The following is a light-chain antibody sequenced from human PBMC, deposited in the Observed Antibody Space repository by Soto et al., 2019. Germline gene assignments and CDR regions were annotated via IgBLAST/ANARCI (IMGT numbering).Light chain of an antibody. V-gene: IGKV3-20*01. CDR3: QQYNNWPPIT. J-gene: IGKJ5*01. CDR1: QSVSSSY. Sequence: EIVLTQSPGTLSLSPGERATLSCRASQSVSSSYLAWYQQKPGQAPRLLIYGASSRATGIPDRFSGSGSGTDFTLTIGRLEPEDFAVYYCQQYNNWPPITFGQGTRLEIK. CDR2: GAS.